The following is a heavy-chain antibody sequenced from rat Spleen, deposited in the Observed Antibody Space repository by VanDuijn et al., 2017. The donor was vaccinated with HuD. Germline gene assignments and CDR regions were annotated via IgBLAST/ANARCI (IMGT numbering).Heavy chain of an antibody. CDR1: GFTFSDYY. V-gene: IGHV5-25*01. Sequence: EVQLVESGGGLVQPGRSLKLSCSVSGFTFSDYYMAWVRQAPSKGLEWVASLSFGGGNTYYRDSVKGRFTISRNNAKNTLYLQMDSLRSGDTATYYCVRRGGYYDYWGQGVMVTVSS. CDR3: VRRGGYYDY. CDR2: LSFGGGNT. J-gene: IGHJ2*01. D-gene: IGHD1-12*03.